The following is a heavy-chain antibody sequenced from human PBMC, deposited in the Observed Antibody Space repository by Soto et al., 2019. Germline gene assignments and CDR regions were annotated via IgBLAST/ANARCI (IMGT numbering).Heavy chain of an antibody. CDR1: GFTFSSYS. Sequence: EVQLVESGGGLVQPGGSLRLSCAASGFTFSSYSMNWVRQAPGKGLEWVSYIRSSSSTIYYADPVKGRFTISRDNAKNSLYLQMNSLRDEDTAVYYCASAGGNLSYYYYGMDVWGPGTTVTVSS. D-gene: IGHD6-13*01. CDR2: IRSSSSTI. CDR3: ASAGGNLSYYYYGMDV. V-gene: IGHV3-48*02. J-gene: IGHJ6*02.